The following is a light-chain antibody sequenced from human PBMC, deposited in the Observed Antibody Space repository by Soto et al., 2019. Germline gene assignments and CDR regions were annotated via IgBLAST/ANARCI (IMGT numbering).Light chain of an antibody. V-gene: IGKV3-20*01. CDR2: DAS. Sequence: EVVLTQSPGTLSLSPGERATLSCRASQSVSSSYLAWYQLKPGQAPRLLIYDASGRATGIPDRFSGSGSGTDFTLTISSLEPEDFAVYYCQQYGSSLGGTFGGGTKVDIK. J-gene: IGKJ4*01. CDR1: QSVSSSY. CDR3: QQYGSSLGGT.